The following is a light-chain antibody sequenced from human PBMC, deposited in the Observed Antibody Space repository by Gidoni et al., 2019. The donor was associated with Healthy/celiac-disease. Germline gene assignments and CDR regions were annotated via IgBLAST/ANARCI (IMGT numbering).Light chain of an antibody. CDR2: GAS. CDR3: QQYGSSPPT. Sequence: EMVLTQSPGTLPLSPGERATLSSRASQRVSSSYLAWYQQKPGQAPRLLIYGASSRATGLPDRFSGSGSGTDFTLTISRLEPEDFAVYYCQQYGSSPPTFGQXTKLEIK. V-gene: IGKV3-20*01. CDR1: QRVSSSY. J-gene: IGKJ2*01.